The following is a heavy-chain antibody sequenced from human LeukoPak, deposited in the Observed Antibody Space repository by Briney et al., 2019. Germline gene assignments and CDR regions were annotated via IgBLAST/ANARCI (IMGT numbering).Heavy chain of an antibody. CDR1: GGSFSGYY. Sequence: SETLSLTCAVYGGSFSGYYWSWIRQPPGKGLEWIGEINHSGSTNYNPSLKSRVTISVDTSKNQFSLKLSSVTAADTAVYYCARGHQLRFLEWFTSPPNYNWFDPWGQGTLVTVSS. J-gene: IGHJ5*02. D-gene: IGHD3-3*01. CDR2: INHSGST. CDR3: ARGHQLRFLEWFTSPPNYNWFDP. V-gene: IGHV4-34*01.